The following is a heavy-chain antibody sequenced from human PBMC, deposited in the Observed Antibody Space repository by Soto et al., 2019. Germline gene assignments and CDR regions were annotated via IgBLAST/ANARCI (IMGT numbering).Heavy chain of an antibody. CDR1: GYTFTSYG. V-gene: IGHV1-18*01. CDR2: ISAYNGNT. CDR3: ARDANYDGDFVYYYYGMDI. D-gene: IGHD4-17*01. Sequence: ASVKVSCKASGYTFTSYGISWVRQAPGQGLEWMGWISAYNGNTNYAQKLQGRVTMTTDTSTSTAYMELRSLRSDDTAVYYCARDANYDGDFVYYYYGMDIWGQGTTVTVSS. J-gene: IGHJ6*02.